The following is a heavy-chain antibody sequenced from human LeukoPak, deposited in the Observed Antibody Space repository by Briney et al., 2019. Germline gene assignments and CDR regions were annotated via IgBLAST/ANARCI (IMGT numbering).Heavy chain of an antibody. V-gene: IGHV1-2*02. CDR2: INPNDGDT. Sequence: ASVKVSCKASGYTFTDYYMHWVRQAPGQGFEWMGWINPNDGDTNYAQKFQGRVTMTRDTSISTAHMEVSRLRSDGTAVYYCARANFLYRSSSTCLFDYWGQGTLVTVSS. CDR3: ARANFLYRSSSTCLFDY. CDR1: GYTFTDYY. J-gene: IGHJ4*02. D-gene: IGHD2-2*01.